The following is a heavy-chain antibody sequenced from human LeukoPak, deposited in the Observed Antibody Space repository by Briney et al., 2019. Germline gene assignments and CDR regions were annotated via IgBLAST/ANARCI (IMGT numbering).Heavy chain of an antibody. V-gene: IGHV5-51*01. J-gene: IGHJ3*02. Sequence: GEALTISCTASGYSFTNYWIAWVRQMPRAGLEWMGTIYPGDSDARYSPAFQGQFRLSVDRSTTTAYLQWHSLKASDTAMYYCARPYSTGIRDAYDMWGQGTMVIVSS. CDR1: GYSFTNYW. D-gene: IGHD2/OR15-2a*01. CDR3: ARPYSTGIRDAYDM. CDR2: IYPGDSDA.